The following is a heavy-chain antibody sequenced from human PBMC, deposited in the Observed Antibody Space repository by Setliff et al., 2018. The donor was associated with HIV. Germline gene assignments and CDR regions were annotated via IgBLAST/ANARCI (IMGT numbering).Heavy chain of an antibody. J-gene: IGHJ4*02. Sequence: ASETLSLTCTVSGGSISTYYWSWIRQPPGKGLEWIGYIYTSGSTNYNPSLKTRVTISIDTSKKQVPLKLSSVTAADTAVYYCARHANYDFWSGYWGYYFDYWGQGTLVTVSS. CDR3: ARHANYDFWSGYWGYYFDY. V-gene: IGHV4-4*09. CDR1: GGSISTYY. D-gene: IGHD3-3*01. CDR2: IYTSGST.